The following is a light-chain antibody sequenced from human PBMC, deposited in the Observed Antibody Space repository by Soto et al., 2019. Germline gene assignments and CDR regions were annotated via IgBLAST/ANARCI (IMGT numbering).Light chain of an antibody. J-gene: IGLJ1*01. CDR2: EVS. Sequence: QSVLTQPASVSGSPGQSISISCTGTSSDIGDYNFVSWCQHHPGKAPKVIIYEVSNRPSGVSHRFAGSKSGNTASLTISGLQTEDEADYYCSSYKYDTVIPFVFGSGTKVTVL. CDR3: SSYKYDTVIPFV. V-gene: IGLV2-14*01. CDR1: SSDIGDYNF.